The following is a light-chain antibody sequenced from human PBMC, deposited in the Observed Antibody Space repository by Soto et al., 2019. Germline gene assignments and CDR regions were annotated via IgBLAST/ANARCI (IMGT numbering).Light chain of an antibody. CDR1: SSNIGAGYD. V-gene: IGLV1-40*01. J-gene: IGLJ2*01. CDR2: DNS. CDR3: QSYDSSLSTVV. Sequence: QSVLTQPPSVSGAPGQRVTISCTGSSSNIGAGYDVHWYQQLPGTAPKLLIYDNSNRPSGVPDRFSGSKSGTSASLAITGLQAEDEADYYCQSYDSSLSTVVFGGGTKLTVL.